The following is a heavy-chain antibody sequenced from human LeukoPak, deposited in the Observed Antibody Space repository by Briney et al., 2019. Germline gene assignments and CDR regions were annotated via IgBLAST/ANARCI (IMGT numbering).Heavy chain of an antibody. D-gene: IGHD6-13*01. CDR3: ARDGSVAAAGTEEGNWFDP. CDR1: GFTFSSYA. CDR2: ISYDGSNK. Sequence: GGSLRLSCAASGFTFSSYAMHWVRQAPGKGLEWVAGISYDGSNKYYADSVKGRFTISRDNSKNTLYLQMNSLRAEDTAVYYCARDGSVAAAGTEEGNWFDPWGQGTLVTVSS. J-gene: IGHJ5*02. V-gene: IGHV3-30*04.